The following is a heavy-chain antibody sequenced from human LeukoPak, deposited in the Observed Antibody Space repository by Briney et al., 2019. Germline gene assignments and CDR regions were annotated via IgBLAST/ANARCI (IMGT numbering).Heavy chain of an antibody. CDR1: GFTFSSYG. CDR2: ISGSGGST. V-gene: IGHV3-23*01. CDR3: AKSSYYDASGYHREYYFDY. J-gene: IGHJ4*02. D-gene: IGHD3-22*01. Sequence: PGGSLRLSCAASGFTFSSYGMHWVRQAPGKGLEWVSSISGSGGSTHYADSVKGRFTISRDKTKNTLYLQMNSLRAEDTAVYYCAKSSYYDASGYHREYYFDYWGQGTLVTVSS.